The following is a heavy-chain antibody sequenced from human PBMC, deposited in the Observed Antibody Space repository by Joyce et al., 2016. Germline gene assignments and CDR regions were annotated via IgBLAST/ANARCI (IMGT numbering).Heavy chain of an antibody. J-gene: IGHJ4*02. CDR1: GFSFSSHG. CDR2: SYSRRNYR. Sequence: ELQLVESGGGLVRPGGSLRLSCVGSGFSFSSHGLNWVRQAPGKGLEWISCSYSRRNYRYYTDSVRGRFTISRDNAKKSLYLQMNSLRDEDTAVYYCARDPPDIEVVPVAPTFDYWGQGTPVTVSS. D-gene: IGHD2-2*01. V-gene: IGHV3-21*01. CDR3: ARDPPDIEVVPVAPTFDY.